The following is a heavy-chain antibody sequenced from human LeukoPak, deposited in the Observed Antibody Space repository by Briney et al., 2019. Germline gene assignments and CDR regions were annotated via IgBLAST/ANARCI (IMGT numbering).Heavy chain of an antibody. CDR2: ITASGGNP. D-gene: IGHD5-18*01. J-gene: IGHJ4*02. Sequence: PGGSLRLSCAASGFTFSSYAMGWVRQAPGKGLERVSAITASGGNPYYADSVKGRFSIYRDNSKNTLYLQVNSLRAEDTAVYYCAKGNGYSYGRYYFDYWGQGTLVTVSS. CDR3: AKGNGYSYGRYYFDY. CDR1: GFTFSSYA. V-gene: IGHV3-23*01.